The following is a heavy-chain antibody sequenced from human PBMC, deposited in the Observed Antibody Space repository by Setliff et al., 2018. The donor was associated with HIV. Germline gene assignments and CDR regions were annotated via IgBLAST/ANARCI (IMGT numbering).Heavy chain of an antibody. Sequence: SETLSLTCAVYGGSFSDFSWTWIRQPPGKGLEWIGEINHRGSTIYNPSLKSRVSISVDTSKKQFSLKLDSVTAADTAVYYCARENSSWYWAYYYYGMDVWGQGTTVTVSS. CDR3: ARENSSWYWAYYYYGMDV. CDR1: GGSFSDFS. D-gene: IGHD6-13*01. J-gene: IGHJ6*02. CDR2: INHRGST. V-gene: IGHV4-34*01.